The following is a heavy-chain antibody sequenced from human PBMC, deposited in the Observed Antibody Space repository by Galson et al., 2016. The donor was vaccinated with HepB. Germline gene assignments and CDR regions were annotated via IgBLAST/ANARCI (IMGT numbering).Heavy chain of an antibody. CDR1: GGTFSNYS. CDR2: IIPLFGTK. D-gene: IGHD3-16*01. CDR3: SRAPAFTLITGSYFDL. Sequence: SVKVSCKASGGTFSNYSITWVRQAPGQGLEWVGQIIPLFGTKDYAQKFQGRVTITADKSTRTNYLELSSLRSDDTAFFYCSRAPAFTLITGSYFDLWGRGTLVIVSS. J-gene: IGHJ2*01. V-gene: IGHV1-69*06.